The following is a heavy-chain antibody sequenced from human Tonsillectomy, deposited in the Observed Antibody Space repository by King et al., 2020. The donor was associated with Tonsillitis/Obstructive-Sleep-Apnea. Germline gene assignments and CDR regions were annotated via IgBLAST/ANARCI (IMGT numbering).Heavy chain of an antibody. CDR1: GYSFTSYW. CDR2: IDPRDSYT. V-gene: IGHV5-10-1*01. Sequence: QLVQSGAEVKKPGESLRISCKGSGYSFTSYWISWVRQMPGKGLEWMGTIDPRDSYTNNSPSFQGHVTISADKSISTVYLQWSSLKASDTAMYYCARHEEGGGVIPNYNYYMDVWGKGTTVTVSS. CDR3: ARHEEGGGVIPNYNYYMDV. D-gene: IGHD3-16*02. J-gene: IGHJ6*03.